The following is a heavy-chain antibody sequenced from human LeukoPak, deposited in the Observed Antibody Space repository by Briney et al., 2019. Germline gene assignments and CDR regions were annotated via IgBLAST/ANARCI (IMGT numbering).Heavy chain of an antibody. D-gene: IGHD2-2*01. Sequence: ASVKVSCKASGYTFTSYDINWVRQATGQGLEWMGWMNPNSGNTGYAQKFQGRVTITRNTSISTAYMELSSLRSEDTAMYYCARGLRGIGVVPAAIGGCWFDPWGQGTLVTVPS. J-gene: IGHJ5*02. V-gene: IGHV1-8*03. CDR1: GYTFTSYD. CDR2: MNPNSGNT. CDR3: ARGLRGIGVVPAAIGGCWFDP.